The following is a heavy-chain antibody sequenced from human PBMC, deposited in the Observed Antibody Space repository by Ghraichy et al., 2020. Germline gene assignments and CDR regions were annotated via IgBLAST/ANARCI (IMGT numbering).Heavy chain of an antibody. J-gene: IGHJ4*02. CDR3: AKDRDGGHCSGGSCYYDY. D-gene: IGHD2-15*01. CDR2: ISGSGGST. V-gene: IGHV3-23*01. Sequence: GESLNISCAASGFTFSSYAMSWVRQAPGKGLEWVSAISGSGGSTYYADSVKGRFTISRDNSKNTLYLQMNSLRAEDTAVYYCAKDRDGGHCSGGSCYYDYWGQGTLVTVSS. CDR1: GFTFSSYA.